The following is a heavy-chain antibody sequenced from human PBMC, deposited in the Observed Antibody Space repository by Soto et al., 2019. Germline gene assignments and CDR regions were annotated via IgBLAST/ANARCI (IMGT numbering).Heavy chain of an antibody. V-gene: IGHV3-23*01. J-gene: IGHJ4*02. CDR2: ISGSGGST. CDR3: AKDIVAGILATDY. CDR1: GFTSSSYA. D-gene: IGHD6-19*01. Sequence: GGSLRLSCAASGFTSSSYAMSWVRQAPGKGLEWVSAISGSGGSTYYADSVKGRFTISRDNSKNTLYLQMNSLRAEDTAVYYCAKDIVAGILATDYWGQGTLVTVSS.